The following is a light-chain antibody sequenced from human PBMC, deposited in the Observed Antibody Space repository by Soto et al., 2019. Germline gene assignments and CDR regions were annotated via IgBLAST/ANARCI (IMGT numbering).Light chain of an antibody. CDR1: SSNIGAGYD. J-gene: IGLJ2*01. Sequence: QSVLTQPPSVSGAPGQRVTISCTGISSNIGAGYDVHWYQQLPGTAPKLLIYGNINRPSGVPDRFSGSKSGTSASLAITGLQAEDEADFYCQSYDSRSVVFGGGTKVTVL. CDR2: GNI. V-gene: IGLV1-40*01. CDR3: QSYDSRSVV.